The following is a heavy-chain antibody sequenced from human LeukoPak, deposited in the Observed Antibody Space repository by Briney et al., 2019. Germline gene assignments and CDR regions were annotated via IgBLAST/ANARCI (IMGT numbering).Heavy chain of an antibody. D-gene: IGHD2-15*01. Sequence: EASVKVSCKASGYTFTGYYMHWVRQAPGQGLEWVGWINPNSGGTNYAQKFQGRVTMTRDASISTAYMELSRLRSDDTAVYYCARECYCSGGSCYSQWFDPWGQGTLVTVSS. V-gene: IGHV1-2*02. CDR2: INPNSGGT. CDR1: GYTFTGYY. CDR3: ARECYCSGGSCYSQWFDP. J-gene: IGHJ5*02.